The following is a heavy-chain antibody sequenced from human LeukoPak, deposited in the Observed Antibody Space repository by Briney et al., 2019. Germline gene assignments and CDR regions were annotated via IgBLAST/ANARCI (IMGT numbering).Heavy chain of an antibody. J-gene: IGHJ4*02. Sequence: PGESLRLSCAASGFTFSDYWVSWVRQAPGKGLEWVANIQQDGSEKYYVDSVKGRFTISRDNAKKSLFLQVSSLRGEDTAVYYCARDRGFSYGIDFRGQGTLVTVSS. D-gene: IGHD5-18*01. CDR2: IQQDGSEK. V-gene: IGHV3-7*04. CDR3: ARDRGFSYGIDF. CDR1: GFTFSDYW.